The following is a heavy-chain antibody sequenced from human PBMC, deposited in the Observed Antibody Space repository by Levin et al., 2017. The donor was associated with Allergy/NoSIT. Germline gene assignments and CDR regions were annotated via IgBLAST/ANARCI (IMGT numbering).Heavy chain of an antibody. D-gene: IGHD6-13*01. Sequence: GGSLRLSCKTSGYTFTGYYIHWVRQAPGQGLEWMGWIYPITGGTNHAQKFQGRVTLTRDTSISTAYLELSGLRSDDTAVFYGAKDARRQLGSYCNYYKDVGGKGTTVTVSS. CDR3: AKDARRQLGSYCNYYKDV. J-gene: IGHJ6*03. CDR2: IYPITGGT. V-gene: IGHV1-2*02. CDR1: GYTFTGYY.